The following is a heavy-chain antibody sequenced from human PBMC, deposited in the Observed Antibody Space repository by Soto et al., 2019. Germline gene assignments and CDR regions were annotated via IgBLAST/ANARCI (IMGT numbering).Heavy chain of an antibody. Sequence: QVHLVESGGGVVQPGRSLTLSCTASGFAFSNYGIHWVRQAPGRGLEWVAVIWSDGTKKFYAGSVRGRFTISRDNSKNTIYLQMNSLRAEDTAVYYCARDWWEEPAGKETVSQFDYWSQGTLVTVSS. V-gene: IGHV3-33*01. CDR1: GFAFSNYG. CDR3: ARDWWEEPAGKETVSQFDY. CDR2: IWSDGTKK. J-gene: IGHJ4*02. D-gene: IGHD6-13*01.